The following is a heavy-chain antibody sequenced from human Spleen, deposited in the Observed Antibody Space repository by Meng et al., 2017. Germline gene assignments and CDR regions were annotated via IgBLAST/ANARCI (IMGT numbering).Heavy chain of an antibody. J-gene: IGHJ4*02. CDR1: GGSVSSGSYY. CDR3: ARGPTTMAHDFDY. D-gene: IGHD4-11*01. V-gene: IGHV4-61*01. CDR2: VYNSGST. Sequence: QLQESGPGLVRPSETLSLTCTVSGGSVSSGSYYWTWIRQPPGKGLEWIGYVYNSGSTDYNLSLKSQITISVDTSKNQFSLKLSSVTAADTAVYYCARGPTTMAHDFDYWGQGTLVTVSS.